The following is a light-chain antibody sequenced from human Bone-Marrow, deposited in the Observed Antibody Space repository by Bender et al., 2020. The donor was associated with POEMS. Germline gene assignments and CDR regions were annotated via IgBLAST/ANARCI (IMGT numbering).Light chain of an antibody. V-gene: IGLV2-14*03. CDR2: DVT. J-gene: IGLJ1*01. CDR3: CSFAGAANV. CDR1: SSDVGDYNY. Sequence: QSALTQPASVSGSPGQSITISCIGTSSDVGDYNYVSWYRQYPGKAPKLLIYDVTSRPSGVSNRLSGSKSGNTASLSISGLQADDEADYYCCSFAGAANVFGTGTKVTV.